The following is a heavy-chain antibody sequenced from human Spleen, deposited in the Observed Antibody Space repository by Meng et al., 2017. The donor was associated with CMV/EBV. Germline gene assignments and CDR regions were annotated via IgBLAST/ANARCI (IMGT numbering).Heavy chain of an antibody. V-gene: IGHV1-24*01. J-gene: IGHJ4*02. CDR2: FDPEDGET. CDR3: ATVRYYYGSGSQFGLFVRYYFDY. D-gene: IGHD3-10*01. CDR1: S. Sequence: SMHWVRQAPGKGLEWMGGFDPEDGETIYAQKFQGRVTMTEDTSTDTAYMELSSLRSEDTAVYYCATVRYYYGSGSQFGLFVRYYFDYWGQGTLVTVSS.